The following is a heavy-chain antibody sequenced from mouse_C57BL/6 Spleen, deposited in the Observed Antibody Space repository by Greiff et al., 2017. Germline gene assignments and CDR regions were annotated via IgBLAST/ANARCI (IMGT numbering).Heavy chain of an antibody. D-gene: IGHD1-1*01. Sequence: QVQLQQSGAELVRPGASVTLSCKASGYTFTDYEMHWVKQTPVHGLEWIGAIDPETGGTAYNQKFKGKAILTAAKSSSTAYMELRSLTSEDSAVYYCTRDYGSSYWYFDVWGTVTTVTVSS. CDR3: TRDYGSSYWYFDV. CDR2: IDPETGGT. J-gene: IGHJ1*03. V-gene: IGHV1-15*01. CDR1: GYTFTDYE.